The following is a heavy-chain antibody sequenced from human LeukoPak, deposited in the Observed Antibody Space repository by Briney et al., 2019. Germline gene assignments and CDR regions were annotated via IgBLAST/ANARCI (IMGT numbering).Heavy chain of an antibody. J-gene: IGHJ5*02. Sequence: SETLSLTCAVYGGSFSGYYWSWIRQPPGKGLEWIGEINHSGSTNYNPSLKSRVTISVDTSKNQFSLKLSSVTAADTAVYYCARGILTGANNWFDPWGQGTLVTVSS. D-gene: IGHD3-9*01. CDR2: INHSGST. V-gene: IGHV4-34*01. CDR3: ARGILTGANNWFDP. CDR1: GGSFSGYY.